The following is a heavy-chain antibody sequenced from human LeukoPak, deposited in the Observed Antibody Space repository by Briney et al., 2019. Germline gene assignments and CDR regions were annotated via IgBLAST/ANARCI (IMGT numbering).Heavy chain of an antibody. Sequence: GGSLRLSCAASGFTFSSNWMHWVRQAPGKGLEWVSAISGSGGSTYYADSVKGRFTISRDNSKNTLYLQMNSLRAEDTAIYYCAKATCSGGSCYRFDYWGQGTLVTVSS. V-gene: IGHV3-23*01. J-gene: IGHJ4*02. CDR2: ISGSGGST. CDR1: GFTFSSNW. CDR3: AKATCSGGSCYRFDY. D-gene: IGHD2-15*01.